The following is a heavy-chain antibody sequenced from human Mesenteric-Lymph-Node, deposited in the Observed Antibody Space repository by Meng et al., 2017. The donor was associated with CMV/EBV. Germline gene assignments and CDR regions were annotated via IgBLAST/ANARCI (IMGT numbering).Heavy chain of an antibody. J-gene: IGHJ4*02. CDR1: GFDFSVYW. CDR3: ARENWGNFDI. V-gene: IGHV3-7*01. CDR2: IRQSGSGN. Sequence: GGSLRLSCVASGFDFSVYWMTWVRQAPGKGLGWLANIRQSGSGNYYVDSVRGRFTVSRDNAKNSLYLEMNSLRSEDTAMYYCARENWGNFDIWGQGVLVTVSS. D-gene: IGHD7-27*01.